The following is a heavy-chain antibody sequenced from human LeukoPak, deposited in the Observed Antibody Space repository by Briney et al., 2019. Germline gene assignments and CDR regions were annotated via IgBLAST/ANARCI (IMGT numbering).Heavy chain of an antibody. CDR3: AKVAVTTVTTTFYFDY. J-gene: IGHJ4*02. Sequence: GGSLRLSCAASGFTFSSYGMHWVRQAPGKGLEWVAFIRYDGSNQYYADSVKGRFTISRDNSKNTLYLQMNSLRAEDTAVYYCAKVAVTTVTTTFYFDYWGQGTLVTVSS. CDR1: GFTFSSYG. V-gene: IGHV3-30*02. D-gene: IGHD4-17*01. CDR2: IRYDGSNQ.